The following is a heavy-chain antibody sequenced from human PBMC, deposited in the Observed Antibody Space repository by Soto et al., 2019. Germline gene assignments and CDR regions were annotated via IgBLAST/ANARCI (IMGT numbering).Heavy chain of an antibody. CDR3: ATIVVTTRDYQFHYGVDV. D-gene: IGHD2-21*01. CDR1: GDTFSNYV. V-gene: IGHV1-69*04. CDR2: TIPVLGVT. Sequence: QVQLGQSGAEVKKPGSSVKVSCKVSGDTFSNYVISWVRQAPGQGLEWMGRTIPVLGVTSYAQKFQGRVTIVADESTSTVYMDLTSLRSEDTAVYYCATIVVTTRDYQFHYGVDVWGQGTAVTVSS. J-gene: IGHJ6*02.